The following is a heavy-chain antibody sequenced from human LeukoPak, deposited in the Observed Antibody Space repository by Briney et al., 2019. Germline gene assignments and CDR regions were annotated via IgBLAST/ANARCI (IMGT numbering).Heavy chain of an antibody. J-gene: IGHJ4*02. CDR3: ARLEMQYQLLNPTALDY. CDR2: ISSSSSYI. D-gene: IGHD2-2*02. Sequence: GGSLRLSCAASGFTFSSYSMNWVRQAPGKGLEWVSSISSSSSYIYYADSVKGRFTISRDNAENSLYLQMNSLRAEDTAVYYCARLEMQYQLLNPTALDYWGQGTLVTVSS. V-gene: IGHV3-21*01. CDR1: GFTFSSYS.